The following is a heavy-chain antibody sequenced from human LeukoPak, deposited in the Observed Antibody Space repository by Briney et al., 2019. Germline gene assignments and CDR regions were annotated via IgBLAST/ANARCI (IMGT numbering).Heavy chain of an antibody. V-gene: IGHV4-34*01. CDR2: INHSGST. CDR1: GGSFSGYY. D-gene: IGHD4-17*01. J-gene: IGHJ3*02. CDR3: ASHYGDPTIDAFDI. Sequence: SETLSLTCAVYGGSFSGYYWSWIRQPPGKGLEWIGEINHSGSTNYNPSLKSRVTISVDTSKNQFSLKPSSVTAADTAVYYCASHYGDPTIDAFDIWGQGTMVTVSS.